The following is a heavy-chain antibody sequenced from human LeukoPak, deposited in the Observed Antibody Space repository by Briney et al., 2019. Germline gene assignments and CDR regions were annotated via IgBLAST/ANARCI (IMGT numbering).Heavy chain of an antibody. CDR1: GYTFTSYD. CDR2: TSPNTGYI. CDR3: ATSRYCSNGVCPFDY. J-gene: IGHJ4*02. V-gene: IGHV1-8*01. D-gene: IGHD2-8*01. Sequence: GASVKVSRKTSGYTFTSYDMNWVRQAAGQGLEWMGWTSPNTGYIYYARKFQGRMTMATNTATRTVYMELSSLRSEDTAVYYCATSRYCSNGVCPFDYWGQGALVTVSS.